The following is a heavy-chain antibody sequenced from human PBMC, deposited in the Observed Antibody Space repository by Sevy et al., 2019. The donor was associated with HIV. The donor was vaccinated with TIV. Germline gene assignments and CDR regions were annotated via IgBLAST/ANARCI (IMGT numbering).Heavy chain of an antibody. CDR1: EFTLSSHD. V-gene: IGHV3-23*01. CDR2: ISGNGENR. J-gene: IGHJ3*02. CDR3: ARDGRGISAFDI. D-gene: IGHD3-3*02. Sequence: GGSLRLSCAASEFTLSSHDVSWVRQAPGKGLEWVSAISGNGENRHYADSVRGRFTISRDNFKNTLYLQMNSLRAEDTALYYCARDGRGISAFDIWGQGSMVTVSS.